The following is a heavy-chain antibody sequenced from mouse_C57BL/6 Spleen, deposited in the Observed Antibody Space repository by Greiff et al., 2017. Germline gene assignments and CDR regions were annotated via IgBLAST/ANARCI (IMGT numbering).Heavy chain of an antibody. Sequence: QVQLQQPGAELVKPGASVKLSCKASGYTFTSYWMHWVKQRPGQGLEWIGMIHPNSGSTNYNEKFKSKATLTVDKSSSTAYMQLSSLTSEDSAVYYCARCDGYYGRMDYWGQGTSVTVSS. CDR1: GYTFTSYW. CDR3: ARCDGYYGRMDY. D-gene: IGHD2-3*01. V-gene: IGHV1-64*01. J-gene: IGHJ4*01. CDR2: IHPNSGST.